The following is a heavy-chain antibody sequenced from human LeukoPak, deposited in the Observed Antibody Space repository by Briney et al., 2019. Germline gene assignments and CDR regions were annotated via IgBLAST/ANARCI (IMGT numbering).Heavy chain of an antibody. Sequence: PSETLSLTCTVSGGSISGYYWNWIRQPPGKGLEWIGSIWHTGSTYYNPSLKSRVTISLDTSRNQFSLRLSSVTAADTAVYYCARHSGYTYDWSISHKRFFDSWGQGTLVTVSS. V-gene: IGHV4-39*01. J-gene: IGHJ4*02. D-gene: IGHD5-18*01. CDR1: GGSISGYY. CDR3: ARHSGYTYDWSISHKRFFDS. CDR2: IWHTGST.